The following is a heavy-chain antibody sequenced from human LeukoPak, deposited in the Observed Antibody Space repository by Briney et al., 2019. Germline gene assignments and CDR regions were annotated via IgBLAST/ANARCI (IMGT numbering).Heavy chain of an antibody. V-gene: IGHV1-2*02. J-gene: IGHJ3*02. CDR2: INPNSGGT. Sequence: ASAKVSCKASGYTFTGYYMHWVRQAPGQGLEWMGWINPNSGGTNYAQKFQGRVTMTRDTSISTAYMELSRLRSDDTAVYYCASAYYYDSSGYYYLDAFDIWGQGTMVTVSS. D-gene: IGHD3-22*01. CDR3: ASAYYYDSSGYYYLDAFDI. CDR1: GYTFTGYY.